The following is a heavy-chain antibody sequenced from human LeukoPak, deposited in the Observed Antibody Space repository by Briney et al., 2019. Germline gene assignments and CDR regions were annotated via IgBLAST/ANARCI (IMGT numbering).Heavy chain of an antibody. D-gene: IGHD6-25*01. V-gene: IGHV3-30*04. CDR3: TRAPYSSGWFDY. CDR1: GFTLMSYA. Sequence: PGGPLRLSCAPSGFTLMSYAMHWVPQATGKGLGGVAVVSYDGNEKYYADSVKGRFTISRDNSKNKLYLQMNSLRAEDAAVYYCTRAPYSSGWFDYWGQGTPVTVAS. CDR2: VSYDGNEK. J-gene: IGHJ4*02.